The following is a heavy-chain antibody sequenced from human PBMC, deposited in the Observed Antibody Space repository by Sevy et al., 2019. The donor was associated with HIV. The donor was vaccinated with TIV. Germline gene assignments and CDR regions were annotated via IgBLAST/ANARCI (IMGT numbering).Heavy chain of an antibody. CDR3: VRVLWSGPDS. D-gene: IGHD3-3*01. CDR2: ISPYNSNT. CDR1: GYTFTTYG. J-gene: IGHJ4*02. Sequence: ASVKVSCKASGYTFTTYGIGWVRQAPGQGLEWMAWISPYNSNTNYIEKFQGRVTVTTDTSTSTAYLDLRSLRLDDTAVYYCVRVLWSGPDSWGQGTLVTVSS. V-gene: IGHV1-18*01.